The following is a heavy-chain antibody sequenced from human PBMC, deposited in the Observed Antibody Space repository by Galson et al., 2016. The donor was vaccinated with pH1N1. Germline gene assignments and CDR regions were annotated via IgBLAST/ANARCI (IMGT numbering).Heavy chain of an antibody. CDR2: INQDGSRK. J-gene: IGHJ4*02. Sequence: SLRLSCAASGFIFSDYWMSWVRQAPGKGLEWVAKINQDGSRKYYVDSMKGRCTISRDNAENSLSVQMNSLRVEDTALYYCATEDYYTSLYWGQGILATVSS. CDR1: GFIFSDYW. D-gene: IGHD1-26*01. CDR3: ATEDYYTSLY. V-gene: IGHV3-7*01.